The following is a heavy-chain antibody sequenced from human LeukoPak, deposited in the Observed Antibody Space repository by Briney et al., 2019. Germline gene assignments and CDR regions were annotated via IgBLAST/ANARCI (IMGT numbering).Heavy chain of an antibody. CDR2: ISSSGTYK. CDR1: GFTFSSYS. CDR3: AKGKDSVAGATNDY. Sequence: GGSLRLPCAVSGFTFSSYSMSWVRQAPEKGLEWVSSISSSGTYKYYADSVEGRFTISRDNAKNSPYLQMNSLRAEDTAVYYCAKGKDSVAGATNDYWGQGTLVTVSS. D-gene: IGHD6-19*01. J-gene: IGHJ4*02. V-gene: IGHV3-21*01.